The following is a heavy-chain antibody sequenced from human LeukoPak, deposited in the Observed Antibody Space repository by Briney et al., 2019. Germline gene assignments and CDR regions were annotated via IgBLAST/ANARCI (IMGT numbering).Heavy chain of an antibody. CDR1: GFTFSSYG. J-gene: IGHJ4*02. CDR3: AKDRDSSGYYPYDY. D-gene: IGHD3-22*01. V-gene: IGHV3-30*18. CDR2: ISYDGSNK. Sequence: GGSLRLSCAASGFTFSSYGMHWVRQAPGKGLEWVAVISYDGSNKYYADSVKGRFTISRDNSKKTLYLQMNSLRAEDTAVYYCAKDRDSSGYYPYDYWGQGTLVTVSS.